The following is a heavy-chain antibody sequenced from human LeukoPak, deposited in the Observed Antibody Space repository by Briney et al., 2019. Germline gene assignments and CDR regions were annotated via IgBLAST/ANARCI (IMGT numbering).Heavy chain of an antibody. CDR2: ISYDESNK. J-gene: IGHJ5*02. D-gene: IGHD3-10*01. CDR1: GLTFSNYG. Sequence: GGSLRLSCAASGLTFSNYGMHWVRQAPGKGLEWVAVISYDESNKYYADSVKGRFTISRDNSKNTLYLQMNSLRAEDTAVYYCAKDHSGSYYPNWFDPWGQGTRVTVSS. V-gene: IGHV3-30*18. CDR3: AKDHSGSYYPNWFDP.